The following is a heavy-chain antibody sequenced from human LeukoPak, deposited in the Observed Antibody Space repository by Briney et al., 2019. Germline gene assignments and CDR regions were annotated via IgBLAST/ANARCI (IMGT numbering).Heavy chain of an antibody. D-gene: IGHD6-13*01. CDR3: TPLVTGSGWYDY. CDR1: GFTFSNPW. J-gene: IGHJ4*02. CDR2: IKSKTDGGTT. V-gene: IGHV3-15*01. Sequence: PGGSLRLSCAASGFTFSNPWMSWVRQAPGKGREWVGRIKSKTDGGTTDYAAPVKGRFTISRDDSKNTLYLQMNSLKTEDTAVYYCTPLVTGSGWYDYWGQGTLVTVSS.